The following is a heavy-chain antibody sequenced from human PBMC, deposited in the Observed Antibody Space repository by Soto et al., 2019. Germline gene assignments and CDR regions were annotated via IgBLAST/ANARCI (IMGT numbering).Heavy chain of an antibody. V-gene: IGHV3-33*01. Sequence: GGSLRLSCVASGFTFNTYGMHWVRQAPGKGLEWVAVIWYDGSNKYYGDSVKGRFTISRDSPKNTVYLQMDSLRAEDTAVYYCARRSAVNPGEFFQHWGQGTLVTVSS. CDR3: ARRSAVNPGEFFQH. CDR1: GFTFNTYG. CDR2: IWYDGSNK. D-gene: IGHD3-22*01. J-gene: IGHJ1*01.